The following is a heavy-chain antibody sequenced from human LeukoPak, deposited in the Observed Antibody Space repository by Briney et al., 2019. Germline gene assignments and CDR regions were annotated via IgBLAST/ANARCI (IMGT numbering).Heavy chain of an antibody. J-gene: IGHJ6*02. CDR2: ISAYNGNT. Sequence: ASVNVSCKASGYTFTTYGISWVRQAPGQGLEWMGWISAYNGNTNYAQKLQGRVTMTTDTSTSTAYMELSSLRSEDTAVYYCARGDLGIAAAYYYYGMDVWGQGTTVTVSS. CDR3: ARGDLGIAAAYYYYGMDV. V-gene: IGHV1-18*01. D-gene: IGHD6-13*01. CDR1: GYTFTTYG.